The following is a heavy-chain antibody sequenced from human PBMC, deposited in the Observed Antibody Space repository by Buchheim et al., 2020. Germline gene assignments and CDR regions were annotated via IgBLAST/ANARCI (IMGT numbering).Heavy chain of an antibody. J-gene: IGHJ2*01. CDR2: INTDTGNP. V-gene: IGHV7-4-1*02. CDR3: ARKRGGTSSDWYFDF. D-gene: IGHD6-6*01. Sequence: QVQLVQSRSELKEPGASVRVSCKASGYTLRNYAMNWVRQAPGQGLEWMGWINTDTGNPTYAQGFTGRFVFSLDTSVSTAYLQISSLKAEDTAFYYCARKRGGTSSDWYFDFWGRGTL. CDR1: GYTLRNYA.